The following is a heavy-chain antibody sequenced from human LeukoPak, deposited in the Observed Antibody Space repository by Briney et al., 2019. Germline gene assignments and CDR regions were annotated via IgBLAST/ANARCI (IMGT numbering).Heavy chain of an antibody. Sequence: PSETLSLTCTVSGGSISSSSYYWGWIRQPPGKGLEWIGSIYYSGSTYYNPSLKSRVTISVDTSKNQFSLKLSSVTAADTAVYYCARHRLTRGQFDYWGQGTLVTVSS. CDR1: GGSISSSSYY. J-gene: IGHJ4*02. CDR2: IYYSGST. CDR3: ARHRLTRGQFDY. V-gene: IGHV4-39*01. D-gene: IGHD7-27*01.